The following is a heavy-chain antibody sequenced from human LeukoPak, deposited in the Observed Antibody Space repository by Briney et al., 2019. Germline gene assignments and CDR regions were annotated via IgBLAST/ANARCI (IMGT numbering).Heavy chain of an antibody. CDR2: ISYDGSNK. CDR1: GFTFSSYA. V-gene: IGHV3-30-3*01. Sequence: PGGSLRLSCAASGFTFSSYAMHWVRQAPGKGLEWVAVISYDGSNKYYADSVKGRFTISRDNSKNTLYLQMNSLRADDTAVYYCASIQAYGSGSYYPFDYWGQGTLVTVSS. J-gene: IGHJ4*02. CDR3: ASIQAYGSGSYYPFDY. D-gene: IGHD3-10*01.